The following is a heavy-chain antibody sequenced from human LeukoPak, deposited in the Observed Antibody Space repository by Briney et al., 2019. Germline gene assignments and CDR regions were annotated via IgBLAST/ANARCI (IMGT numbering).Heavy chain of an antibody. J-gene: IGHJ6*03. CDR1: GYTFTSYG. CDR3: ARGVPTQRFLPYYYMDV. Sequence: ASVKVSCKASGYTFTSYGISWVRQAPGQGLEWMGWISAYNGNTNYAQKLQGRVTMTTDTSTSTAYMELRSLRSDDTAVYYCARGVPTQRFLPYYYMDVWGKGTTVTVSS. V-gene: IGHV1-18*01. CDR2: ISAYNGNT. D-gene: IGHD5-12*01.